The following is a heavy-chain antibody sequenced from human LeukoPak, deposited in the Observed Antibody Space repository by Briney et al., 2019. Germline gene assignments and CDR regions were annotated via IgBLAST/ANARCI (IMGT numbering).Heavy chain of an antibody. V-gene: IGHV3-30*02. D-gene: IGHD1-26*01. CDR3: AKDGVGATATQH. J-gene: IGHJ1*01. CDR1: GFTFDDFA. Sequence: PGGSLRLSCTASGFTFDDFAMHWVRQAPGKGLEWVAFIRYDGSNKYYADSVKGRFTISRDNSKNTLYLQMNSLRAEDTAVYYCAKDGVGATATQHWGQGTLVTVSS. CDR2: IRYDGSNK.